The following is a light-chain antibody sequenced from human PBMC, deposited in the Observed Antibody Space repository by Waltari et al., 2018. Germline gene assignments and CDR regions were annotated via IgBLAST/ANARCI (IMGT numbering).Light chain of an antibody. CDR1: SGSIASNY. V-gene: IGLV6-57*03. CDR3: QSYDSSTHVV. CDR2: EDK. Sequence: NFMLTQPHSVSESPGKTVTISCTRSSGSIASNYVQWYQQRPGSAPTTVIYEDKQRPSGVPDRFSVSIDSSSNSASLTISGLKTEDEADYYCQSYDSSTHVVFGGGTKLTVL. J-gene: IGLJ2*01.